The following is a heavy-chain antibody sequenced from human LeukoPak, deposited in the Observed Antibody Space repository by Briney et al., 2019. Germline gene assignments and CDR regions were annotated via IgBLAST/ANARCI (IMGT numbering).Heavy chain of an antibody. V-gene: IGHV4-59*01. D-gene: IGHD6-13*01. CDR1: GGSISSYY. CDR3: ARMKQTYYFDY. Sequence: SETLSLTCTVSGGSISSYYWSWIRQPPGKGLEWIGYIYYSGSTNYNPSLKSRVTISVDTSKNQFSLKLSSVTAADTAVYYCARMKQTYYFDYWGQGTLVTVSS. J-gene: IGHJ4*02. CDR2: IYYSGST.